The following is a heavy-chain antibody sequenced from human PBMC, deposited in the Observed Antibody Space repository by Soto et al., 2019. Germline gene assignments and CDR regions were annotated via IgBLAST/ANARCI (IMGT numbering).Heavy chain of an antibody. D-gene: IGHD5-12*01. Sequence: ASVKVSCKASGYTFTGYYMHWVRQAPGQGLEWMGWINPNSGGTNYAQKFQGWVTMTRDTSISTAYMELSRLRSDDTAVYYCGVGLRYSGYDFDYWGQGTLVTVSS. V-gene: IGHV1-2*04. J-gene: IGHJ4*02. CDR1: GYTFTGYY. CDR3: GVGLRYSGYDFDY. CDR2: INPNSGGT.